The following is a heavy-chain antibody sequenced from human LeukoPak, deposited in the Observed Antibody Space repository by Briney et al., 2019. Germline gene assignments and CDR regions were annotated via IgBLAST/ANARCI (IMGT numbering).Heavy chain of an antibody. CDR2: INPNSGGT. Sequence: ASVKVSCKASGYTFTGYYMHWVRQAPGQGLEWMGRINPNSGGTNYAQKFQGRVTMTRDTSISTAYMELSRPRSDDTAGYYCARIGLWFGELWPFDYWGQGTLVTVSS. J-gene: IGHJ4*02. V-gene: IGHV1-2*06. CDR1: GYTFTGYY. D-gene: IGHD3-10*01. CDR3: ARIGLWFGELWPFDY.